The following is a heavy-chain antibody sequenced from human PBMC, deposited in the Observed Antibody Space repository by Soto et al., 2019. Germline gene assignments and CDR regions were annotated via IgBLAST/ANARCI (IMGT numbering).Heavy chain of an antibody. Sequence: EAQLLESGGGLVQPGGSLRLSCVASGFTFNYYDVSWVRRPPGKGLEWVSTISDTGGDTYYGDSVNGRFAISRDKSRSTVFLQMHSLRVADTALYYCATSSERLSLATLGGLIPLGVDYWGQGILVTVSS. V-gene: IGHV3-23*01. J-gene: IGHJ4*02. CDR3: ATSSERLSLATLGGLIPLGVDY. CDR2: ISDTGGDT. CDR1: GFTFNYYD. D-gene: IGHD3-16*02.